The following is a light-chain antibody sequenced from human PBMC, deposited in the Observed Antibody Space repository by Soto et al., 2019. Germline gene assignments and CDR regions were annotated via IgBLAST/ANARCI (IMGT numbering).Light chain of an antibody. Sequence: IQMTQSPSTLSASVGDSVTITCRASQRLSGWLAWYQQKPGKAPNLLISQSSTLEDGVPSRFSGSGSGAEFTLTISSLQPDDFATYYCHQYSNYPYTFGQGTKLEIK. CDR3: HQYSNYPYT. J-gene: IGKJ2*01. CDR1: QRLSGW. CDR2: QSS. V-gene: IGKV1-5*03.